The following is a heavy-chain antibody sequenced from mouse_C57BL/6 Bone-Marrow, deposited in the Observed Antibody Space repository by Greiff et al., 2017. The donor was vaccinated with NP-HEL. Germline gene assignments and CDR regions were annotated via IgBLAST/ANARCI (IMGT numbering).Heavy chain of an antibody. J-gene: IGHJ2*01. Sequence: EVQRVESGPELVKPGASVKMSCKASGYTFTDYNMHWVKQSHGKSLEWIGYINPNNGGTSYNQKFKGKATLTVNKSSSTAYMELRSLTSEDSAVYYCARRGYSNFDYWGQGTTLTVSS. CDR1: GYTFTDYN. D-gene: IGHD2-5*01. CDR2: INPNNGGT. V-gene: IGHV1-22*01. CDR3: ARRGYSNFDY.